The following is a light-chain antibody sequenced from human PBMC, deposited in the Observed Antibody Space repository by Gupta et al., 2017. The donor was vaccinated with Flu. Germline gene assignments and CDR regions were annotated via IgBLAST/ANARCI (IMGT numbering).Light chain of an antibody. CDR2: LGS. J-gene: IGKJ5*01. V-gene: IGKV2-28*01. CDR3: MQALQTPPT. CDR1: QSLQHSNGYNY. Sequence: ISCRSSQSLQHSNGYNYLDWYLQKPGQSPQLLIYLGSNRASGVPDRFSGSGSGTDFTLKISRVEAEDVGVYYCMQALQTPPTFGQGTRLEIK.